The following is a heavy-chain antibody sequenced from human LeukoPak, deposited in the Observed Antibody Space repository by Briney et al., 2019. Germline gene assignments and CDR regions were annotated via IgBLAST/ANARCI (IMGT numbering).Heavy chain of an antibody. CDR3: ATFRPRLPYDWSSRPPVKSKHHGGTRGDYYFDY. D-gene: IGHD5-12*01. CDR1: GGSFSGNY. V-gene: IGHV4-34*01. Sequence: SETLSLTCAVYGGSFSGNYWSWIRQPPGQGLEWIGVINHSATTNYNLSLKSRITISVDTSKNQFSLKLSSGTVADTAVYYCATFRPRLPYDWSSRPPVKSKHHGGTRGDYYFDYWGQGTLVTVSS. CDR2: INHSATT. J-gene: IGHJ4*02.